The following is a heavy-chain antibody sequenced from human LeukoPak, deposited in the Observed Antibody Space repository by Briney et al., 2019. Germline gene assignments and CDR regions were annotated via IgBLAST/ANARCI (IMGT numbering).Heavy chain of an antibody. J-gene: IGHJ4*02. D-gene: IGHD4-17*01. CDR1: GLTFSGYD. CDR2: MSYGGQNE. Sequence: GGSLRLSCAASGLTFSGYDMHWVRQAPGKGPEWVAVMSYGGQNERYADSVKGRFTISRDNSKITLYLQMNNLRAEDAAVYYCAKLIFGDYTIFDYWGQGTLVTVSS. CDR3: AKLIFGDYTIFDY. V-gene: IGHV3-30*18.